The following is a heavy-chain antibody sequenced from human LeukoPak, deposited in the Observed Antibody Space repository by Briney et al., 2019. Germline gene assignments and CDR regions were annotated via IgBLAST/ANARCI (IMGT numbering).Heavy chain of an antibody. CDR3: VRDVDTAVARSAFDI. D-gene: IGHD5-18*01. CDR2: IKEDGSRK. V-gene: IGHV3-7*04. CDR1: GFTFSSYW. J-gene: IGHJ3*02. Sequence: GGSLRLSCAASGFTFSSYWMSWIRQAPGKGLEWVANIKEDGSRKYHVDSVKDRFTISRDNTKNSLYLQMDSLRVEDTGVYYCVRDVDTAVARSAFDIWGQGTMVTVSS.